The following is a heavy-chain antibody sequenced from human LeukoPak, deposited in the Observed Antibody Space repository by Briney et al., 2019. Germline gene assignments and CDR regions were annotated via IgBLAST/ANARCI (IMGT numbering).Heavy chain of an antibody. Sequence: GGSLRLSCAASGFIFSSYEMSWVRQAPGKGLDWISYISGSGLTIYYADSVRGRFTISRDNAKNSVYLQMNSLRAEDTAVYYCARGPANTVTYLYYFDYWGQGTLVTVSS. D-gene: IGHD4-17*01. CDR2: ISGSGLTI. V-gene: IGHV3-48*03. J-gene: IGHJ4*02. CDR1: GFIFSSYE. CDR3: ARGPANTVTYLYYFDY.